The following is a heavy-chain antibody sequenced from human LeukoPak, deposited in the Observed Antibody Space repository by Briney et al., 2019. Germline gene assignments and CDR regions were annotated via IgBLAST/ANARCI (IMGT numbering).Heavy chain of an antibody. CDR3: AREILDDSSSWYPYYYGMDV. Sequence: GGSLRLSCAASGFTFSSYWMHWVRQAPGKGLVWVSHINTDGSNTNYADSVKGRFTISRDNAKNTLYLQMNSLRADDTAMYYCAREILDDSSSWYPYYYGMDVWGQGTTVTVSS. CDR2: INTDGSNT. V-gene: IGHV3-74*01. CDR1: GFTFSSYW. D-gene: IGHD6-13*01. J-gene: IGHJ6*02.